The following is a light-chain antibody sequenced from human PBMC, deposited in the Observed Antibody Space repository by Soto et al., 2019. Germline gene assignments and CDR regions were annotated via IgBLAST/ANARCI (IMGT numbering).Light chain of an antibody. J-gene: IGKJ1*01. CDR3: QQYADWPTP. V-gene: IGKV3-15*01. Sequence: EIVMTQSPVTLSVFPWERATLSCRASQSVGATVAWYHQRPGQAPRLLISGASTRATGVPARVSASGSGTAFTLTITSRQSDDFGVYYCQQYADWPTPFGQGTRVEIK. CDR2: GAS. CDR1: QSVGAT.